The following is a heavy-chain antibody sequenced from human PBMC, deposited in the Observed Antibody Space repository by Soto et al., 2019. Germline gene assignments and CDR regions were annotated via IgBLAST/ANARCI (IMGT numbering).Heavy chain of an antibody. Sequence: SETLSLTCTVSGGSISRGAYYWGWIRQPPGKGLEWIGSIYYSGSTYYNPSLKSRVTISVDTSKNQFSLKLSSVTAADTAVYYCARMDQFSSNWYFDYWGQGTLVTVSS. J-gene: IGHJ4*02. V-gene: IGHV4-39*01. CDR2: IYYSGST. CDR1: GGSISRGAYY. CDR3: ARMDQFSSNWYFDY. D-gene: IGHD6-13*01.